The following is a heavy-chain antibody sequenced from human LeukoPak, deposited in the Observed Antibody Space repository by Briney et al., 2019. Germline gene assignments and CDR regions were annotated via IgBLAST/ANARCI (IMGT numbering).Heavy chain of an antibody. CDR3: ARNDFWSGYPNWFDP. V-gene: IGHV1-18*01. Sequence: GSVKVSCKASGYTFTNYVISWVRQAPGQGLEWVGWISAYNGNTNYSQKPQGRVTMTTDTATSTAYMELRSLRSDDTAVYYYARNDFWSGYPNWFDPWGQGTLVTVSS. CDR1: GYTFTNYV. CDR2: ISAYNGNT. J-gene: IGHJ5*02. D-gene: IGHD3-3*01.